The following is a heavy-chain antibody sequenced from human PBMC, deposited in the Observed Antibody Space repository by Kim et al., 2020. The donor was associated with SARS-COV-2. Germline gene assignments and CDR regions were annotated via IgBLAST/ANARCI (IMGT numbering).Heavy chain of an antibody. J-gene: IGHJ6*02. CDR1: GFTFSSYW. Sequence: GGSLRLSCAVSGFTFSSYWMSWVRQAPGKGVEWVANIKQDGSEKYYVDSVKGRFTISRDNAKNSLFLQMNSLRADDTAVYYCARDLGEQWLVHYYYGMDVWGQGTTVTVSS. CDR2: IKQDGSEK. V-gene: IGHV3-7*01. CDR3: ARDLGEQWLVHYYYGMDV. D-gene: IGHD6-19*01.